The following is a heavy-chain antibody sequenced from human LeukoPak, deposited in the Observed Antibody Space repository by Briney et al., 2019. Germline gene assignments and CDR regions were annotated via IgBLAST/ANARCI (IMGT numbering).Heavy chain of an antibody. D-gene: IGHD1-26*01. CDR1: GFTFSSYG. V-gene: IGHV3-30*03. J-gene: IGHJ4*02. Sequence: GGSLRLSCAASGFTFSSYGMHWVRQAPGKGLEWVAVISYDGSDNYYADSVKGRFTISRDNSKNTLYLQMDSLRAEDTAVYFCAVWGIVGATGPDYWGQGTLVTVSS. CDR3: AVWGIVGATGPDY. CDR2: ISYDGSDN.